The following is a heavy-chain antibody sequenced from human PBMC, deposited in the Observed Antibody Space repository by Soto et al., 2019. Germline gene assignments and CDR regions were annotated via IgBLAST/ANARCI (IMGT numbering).Heavy chain of an antibody. CDR3: ARGESAMIVVVPEDY. J-gene: IGHJ4*02. V-gene: IGHV3-21*01. D-gene: IGHD3-22*01. CDR2: ISSSSSYI. CDR1: GFTFSSYS. Sequence: EVQLVESGGGLVKPGGSLRLSCAASGFTFSSYSMNWVRQAPGKGLEWVSSISSSSSYIYYADSVKGRFTISRDNAKNSLYLQMNSLRAEDTAVYYCARGESAMIVVVPEDYWGQGTLVTVSS.